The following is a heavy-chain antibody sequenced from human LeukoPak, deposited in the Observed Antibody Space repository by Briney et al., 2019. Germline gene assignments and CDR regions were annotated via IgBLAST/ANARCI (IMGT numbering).Heavy chain of an antibody. D-gene: IGHD2-2*01. V-gene: IGHV3-30-3*01. CDR3: ARGAQDIVVVPATFDY. CDR2: ISYDGSNK. Sequence: GRSLRLSCAASGFTFSSYAMHWVRQAPGKGLEWVAVISYDGSNKYYADSVKGRFTISRDNSKNTLYLQMNSLRAEDTAVYYCARGAQDIVVVPATFDYWGQGTLVTVSS. J-gene: IGHJ4*02. CDR1: GFTFSSYA.